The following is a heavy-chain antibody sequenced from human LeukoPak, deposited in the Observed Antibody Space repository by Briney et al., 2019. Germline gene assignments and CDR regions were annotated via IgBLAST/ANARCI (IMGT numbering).Heavy chain of an antibody. Sequence: ASVRVSCKASGYTFTSYGISWVRQAPGQGLEWMGWISAYNGNTNYAQKLQGRVTMTTDTSTSTAYMELSSLRSEDTAVYYCARVSDIVVVPAAIPTHYYMDVWGKGTTVTVSS. D-gene: IGHD2-2*02. CDR1: GYTFTSYG. J-gene: IGHJ6*03. CDR2: ISAYNGNT. CDR3: ARVSDIVVVPAAIPTHYYMDV. V-gene: IGHV1-18*01.